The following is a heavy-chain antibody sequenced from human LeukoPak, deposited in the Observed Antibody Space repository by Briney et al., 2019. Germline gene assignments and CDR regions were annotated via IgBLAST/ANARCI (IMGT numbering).Heavy chain of an antibody. CDR3: ASPTTVTTSAYRAFDI. V-gene: IGHV4-34*01. Sequence: SETLSLTCAVYGGSFSDYYWSWIRQPPGKGLEWIGDINHSGSTNYSPSLRSRVTISVDTSKNQFSLNLRSVTAADTAVYYCASPTTVTTSAYRAFDIWGQGTMVTVSA. CDR1: GGSFSDYY. D-gene: IGHD4-17*01. CDR2: INHSGST. J-gene: IGHJ3*02.